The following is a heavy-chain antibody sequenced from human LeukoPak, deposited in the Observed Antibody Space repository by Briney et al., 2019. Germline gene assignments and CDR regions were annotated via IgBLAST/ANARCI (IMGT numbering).Heavy chain of an antibody. Sequence: GGSLRLSCVASGYSVSTFDMYWVRQAAGGGLEWVAAVGTNHDTLYLGSVKGRFTISRENAKNSLSLEMSYLTVEDTAVYYCTREWRGIASHYSGMDVWGQGTAVIVSS. CDR2: VGTNHDT. J-gene: IGHJ6*02. V-gene: IGHV3-13*01. CDR1: GYSVSTFD. D-gene: IGHD3-16*02. CDR3: TREWRGIASHYSGMDV.